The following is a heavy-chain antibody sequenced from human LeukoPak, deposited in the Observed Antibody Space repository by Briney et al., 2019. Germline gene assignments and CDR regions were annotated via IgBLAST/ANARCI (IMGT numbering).Heavy chain of an antibody. CDR3: ARSLVITSYYYYGLDV. CDR2: MNPDSGNT. Sequence: ASVTVSCKAFGYTFTSYDINWVRQATGQGLEWMGWMNPDSGNTGYAQKFQGRVTMTRNTSISTAYMELSSLRSEDTAVYYCARSLVITSYYYYGLDVWGQGTTVTVSS. CDR1: GYTFTSYD. D-gene: IGHD2/OR15-2a*01. J-gene: IGHJ6*02. V-gene: IGHV1-8*01.